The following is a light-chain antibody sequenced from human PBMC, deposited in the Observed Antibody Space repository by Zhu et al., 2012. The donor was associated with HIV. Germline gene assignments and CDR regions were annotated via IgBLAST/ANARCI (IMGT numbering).Light chain of an antibody. V-gene: IGKV3-11*01. J-gene: IGKJ1*01. Sequence: EIVLTQSPATLSLSPGERATLSCRVSQSVSSYLAWYQQKPGQAPRLLIYDASKRATGIPARFSGSGSGTDFTLTISSLEPEDLAVYYCQQRSNWPRTFGQGTKVEIK. CDR1: QSVSSY. CDR2: DAS. CDR3: QQRSNWPRT.